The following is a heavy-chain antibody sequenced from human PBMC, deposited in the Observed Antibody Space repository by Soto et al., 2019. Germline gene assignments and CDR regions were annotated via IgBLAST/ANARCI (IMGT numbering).Heavy chain of an antibody. CDR1: GGSISSYY. D-gene: IGHD6-19*01. V-gene: IGHV4-59*01. J-gene: IGHJ4*02. CDR2: IYYSGST. CDR3: ARAGVEQWLANFDY. Sequence: PSETLSLTCTVSGGSISSYYWSWIRQPPGKGLEWIGYIYYSGSTNYNPSLKSRVTISVDTSKNQFSLKLSSVTAADTAVYYCARAGVEQWLANFDYWGQGTLVTVSS.